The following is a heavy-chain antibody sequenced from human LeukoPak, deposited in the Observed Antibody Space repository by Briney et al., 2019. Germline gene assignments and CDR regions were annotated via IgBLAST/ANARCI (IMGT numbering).Heavy chain of an antibody. CDR2: MNPNSGNT. V-gene: IGHV1-8*03. Sequence: ASVKVSCKASGYTFTSYDINWVRQATGQGLEWMGWMNPNSGNTGYAQKFQGRVTITRNTSISTAYMELSSLRSEDTAVYYCARGIGGGIAAAGTYMDVWGKGTTVTVSS. CDR1: GYTFTSYD. CDR3: ARGIGGGIAAAGTYMDV. J-gene: IGHJ6*04. D-gene: IGHD6-13*01.